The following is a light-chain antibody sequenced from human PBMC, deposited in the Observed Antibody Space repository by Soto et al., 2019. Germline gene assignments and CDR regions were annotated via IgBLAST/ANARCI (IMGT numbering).Light chain of an antibody. CDR3: QQYASSRWT. J-gene: IGKJ1*01. CDR2: GSS. V-gene: IGKV3-20*01. CDR1: QSVASAY. Sequence: EIVLTQSPGTLSLSPGERATLSCRASQSVASAYLAWYQHKPGQAPRLLIYGSSSRAVGVPDRISGSGSGTAFTLHLSRREPEDFAVYYCQQYASSRWTFGQGPKVEAK.